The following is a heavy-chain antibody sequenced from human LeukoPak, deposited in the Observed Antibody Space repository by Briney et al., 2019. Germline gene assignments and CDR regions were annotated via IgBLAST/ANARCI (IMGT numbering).Heavy chain of an antibody. CDR3: ARDQGGDCIAGGGDY. V-gene: IGHV3-21*01. Sequence: NPGGSLRLSCAASGFTFSSYSMNWVRQAPGKGLEWVSSISSSSGYIYYADSVKGRFTISRDNAKNSLYLQMNSLRAEDTAVYYCARDQGGDCIAGGGDYWGQGTLVTVSS. J-gene: IGHJ4*02. D-gene: IGHD2-21*02. CDR1: GFTFSSYS. CDR2: ISSSSGYI.